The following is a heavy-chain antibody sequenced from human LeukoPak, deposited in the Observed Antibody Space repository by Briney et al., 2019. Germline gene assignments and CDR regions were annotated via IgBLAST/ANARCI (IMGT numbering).Heavy chain of an antibody. D-gene: IGHD2-2*01. CDR2: IYHSGST. V-gene: IGHV4-4*02. CDR1: GGSISSSNW. Sequence: SGTLSLTCAVSGGSISSSNWWSRVRPPPGKGLEWIGEIYHSGSTNYNPSLKSRVTISVDKSKNQFSLKLSSVTAADTAVYYCASFGPMLGYCSSTSCQDYWGQGTLVTVSS. CDR3: ASFGPMLGYCSSTSCQDY. J-gene: IGHJ4*02.